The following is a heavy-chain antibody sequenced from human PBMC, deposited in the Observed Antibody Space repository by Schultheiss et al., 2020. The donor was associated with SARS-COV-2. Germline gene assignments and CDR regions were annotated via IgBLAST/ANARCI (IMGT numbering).Heavy chain of an antibody. CDR2: IRSKANSYAT. CDR3: AKLGLVGATVDY. D-gene: IGHD1-26*01. Sequence: GGSLRLSCAASGFTFSGSAMHWVRQASGKGLEWVGRIRSKANSYATAYAASVKGRFTISRDDSKNTAYLQMNSLKTEDTAVYYCAKLGLVGATVDYWGQGTLVTVSS. CDR1: GFTFSGSA. V-gene: IGHV3-73*01. J-gene: IGHJ4*02.